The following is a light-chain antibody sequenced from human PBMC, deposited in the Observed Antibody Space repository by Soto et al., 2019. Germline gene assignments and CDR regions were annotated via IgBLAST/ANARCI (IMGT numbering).Light chain of an antibody. V-gene: IGKV3-11*01. CDR1: QSVSSY. CDR3: QQRSNWPLT. J-gene: IGKJ4*01. Sequence: ETVLTQSPATLSLSPGERATLSCRASQSVSSYLAWYQQKPGQAPRLLISDASNRATGIPARFSGSGSGTDFTLTISSLEPEDFAVYYCQQRSNWPLTFGGETKVEIK. CDR2: DAS.